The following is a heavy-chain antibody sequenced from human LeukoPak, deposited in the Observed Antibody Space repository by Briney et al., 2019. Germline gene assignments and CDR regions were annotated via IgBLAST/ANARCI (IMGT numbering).Heavy chain of an antibody. D-gene: IGHD3-3*01. CDR1: RFTFISYA. Sequence: GGSVSLSCIASRFTFISYAMICVRQSPGKGLVWASVVSGDGHNTYYADSVKGRFTMSRDNSKRTVYLQMNSLRAEDTAVYYCAKDRSSWYYPFDSWGQGTLVTVSS. V-gene: IGHV3-23*01. J-gene: IGHJ4*02. CDR2: VSGDGHNT. CDR3: AKDRSSWYYPFDS.